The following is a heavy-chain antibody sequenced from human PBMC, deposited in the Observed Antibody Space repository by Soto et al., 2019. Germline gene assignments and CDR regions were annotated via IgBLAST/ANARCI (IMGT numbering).Heavy chain of an antibody. CDR3: AKGQNSGTYRFYFDY. CDR2: ISASGGST. V-gene: IGHV3-23*01. Sequence: PGGSLRLSCAASGITLSSYAMSFVRQAPGKGPEWVSGISASGGSTSYADSGKGRFTISRDNSKNTLYLQMNSLRADDTAVYHCAKGQNSGTYRFYFDYWGQGALVTVSS. CDR1: GITLSSYA. J-gene: IGHJ4*02. D-gene: IGHD1-26*01.